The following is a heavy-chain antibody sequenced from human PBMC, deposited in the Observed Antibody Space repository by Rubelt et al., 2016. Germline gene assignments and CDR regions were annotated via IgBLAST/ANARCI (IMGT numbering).Heavy chain of an antibody. D-gene: IGHD1-26*01. J-gene: IGHJ4*02. CDR2: IYSGGST. CDR3: AKVGGGRVGAFDY. V-gene: IGHV3-66*01. Sequence: VQLVESGGGAVQPGRSLRLSCAASGFTVSSNYMSWVRQAPGKGLEWVSVIYSGGSTYYADSVKGRFTSSRDNSKNTLYLQMNSLRAEDTAVYYCAKVGGGRVGAFDYWGQGTLVTVSS. CDR1: GFTVSSNY.